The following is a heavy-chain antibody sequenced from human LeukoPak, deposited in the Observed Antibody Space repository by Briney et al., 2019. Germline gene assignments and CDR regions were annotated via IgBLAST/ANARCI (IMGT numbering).Heavy chain of an antibody. D-gene: IGHD3-10*01. CDR1: GGSTSSSSYY. Sequence: SETLSLTCTVSGGSTSSSSYYWGWIRQPPGKGLEWIGSIYYSGSTYYNPSLKSRVTISVDTSKNQFSLKLSAVTAADTAVYYCASRNFGEFEFDPWGQGTLVTVSS. CDR3: ASRNFGEFEFDP. J-gene: IGHJ5*02. V-gene: IGHV4-39*01. CDR2: IYYSGST.